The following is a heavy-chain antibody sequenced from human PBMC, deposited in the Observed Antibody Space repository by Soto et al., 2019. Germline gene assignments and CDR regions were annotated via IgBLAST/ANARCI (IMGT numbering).Heavy chain of an antibody. CDR3: ARDRSDDKVWGSYSLGHGAFDI. J-gene: IGHJ3*02. Sequence: ASVKVSCKASGYTITSYYMHWVRQAPGQGLEWMGIINPSGGSTGYAQKFQGRATMSRDTSTSTVYMELSSLRSEDTAVFYCARDRSDDKVWGSYSLGHGAFDIWGQGTMVTVSS. CDR2: INPSGGST. CDR1: GYTITSYY. D-gene: IGHD3-16*01. V-gene: IGHV1-46*01.